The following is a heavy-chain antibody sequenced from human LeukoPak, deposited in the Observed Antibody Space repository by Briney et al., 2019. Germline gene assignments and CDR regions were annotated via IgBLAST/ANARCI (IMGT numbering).Heavy chain of an antibody. V-gene: IGHV4-30-4*08. CDR2: IYYSGST. D-gene: IGHD2-2*01. Sequence: SQTLSLTCTVSGGSISSGDYYRSWIRQPPGKGLEWIGYIYYSGSTYYNPSLKSRVTISVDTSKNQFSLKLSSVTAADTAVYYCARGQCSSTSCYVGSRYYYYMDVWGKGTTVTVSS. CDR3: ARGQCSSTSCYVGSRYYYYMDV. J-gene: IGHJ6*03. CDR1: GGSISSGDYY.